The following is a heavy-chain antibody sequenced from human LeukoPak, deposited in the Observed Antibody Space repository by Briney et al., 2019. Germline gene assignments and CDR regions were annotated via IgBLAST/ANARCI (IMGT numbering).Heavy chain of an antibody. J-gene: IGHJ6*03. CDR1: GYSISSGYY. D-gene: IGHD4/OR15-4a*01. CDR2: IYHSGST. V-gene: IGHV4-38-2*01. CDR3: APRACSHYYYYMDV. Sequence: PSETLSLTCAVSGYSISSGYYWGCMRQPPGKGLEWIGSIYHSGSTYYNPSLKSRVTISVDTSKNQFSLKLSSVTAADTAVYYWAPRACSHYYYYMDVWGKGTTVTVSS.